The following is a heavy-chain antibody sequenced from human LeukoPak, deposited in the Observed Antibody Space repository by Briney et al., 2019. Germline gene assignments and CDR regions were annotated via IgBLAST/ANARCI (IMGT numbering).Heavy chain of an antibody. D-gene: IGHD3-9*01. Sequence: GTLSLTCAVSGVSISRSEWWIWVRQPPGQGLEWIGEIHRDGRTRYNPSLKSRVTMSMDYSKNQFSLSVTSVTAADTAIYYCGKTDIYFNPIDYWGPGSLVTVSS. CDR2: IHRDGRT. CDR3: GKTDIYFNPIDY. V-gene: IGHV4-4*02. J-gene: IGHJ4*02. CDR1: GVSISRSEW.